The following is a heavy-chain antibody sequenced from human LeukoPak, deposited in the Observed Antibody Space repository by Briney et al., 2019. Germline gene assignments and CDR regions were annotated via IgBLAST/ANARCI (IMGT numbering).Heavy chain of an antibody. D-gene: IGHD3-16*01. CDR3: AKDLAWGWFDP. J-gene: IGHJ5*02. CDR1: GFTVSSNY. V-gene: IGHV3-23*01. CDR2: IGPSGDRI. Sequence: PGGSLRLSCAASGFTVSSNYMSWVRQAPGKGLEWVSGIGPSGDRIYYADSVKGRVTISRDNSKSTVYLQMNSLRAEDTAVYYCAKDLAWGWFDPWGQGTLVTVSS.